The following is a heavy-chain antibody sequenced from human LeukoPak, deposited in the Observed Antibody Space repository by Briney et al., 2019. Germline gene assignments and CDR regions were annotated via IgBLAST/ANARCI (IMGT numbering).Heavy chain of an antibody. Sequence: GGSLRLSCAASGFIFRNYWMTWVRQAPGKGLEWVAFINGDGSEKKCIDSVKGRFTISRDNAKSSLYLQMDSLRAEDTAVYHCARDVGYYRMDIWGKGTTVTVSS. J-gene: IGHJ6*03. CDR2: INGDGSEK. CDR1: GFIFRNYW. V-gene: IGHV3-7*01. CDR3: ARDVGYYRMDI. D-gene: IGHD1-26*01.